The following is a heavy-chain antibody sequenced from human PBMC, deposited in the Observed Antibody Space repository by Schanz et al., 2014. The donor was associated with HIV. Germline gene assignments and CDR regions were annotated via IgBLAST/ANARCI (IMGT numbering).Heavy chain of an antibody. D-gene: IGHD2-8*02. J-gene: IGHJ3*02. V-gene: IGHV3-33*03. CDR2: IWYDGSNK. Sequence: QVHLVESGGGVVQPGRSLRLSCAASGFTFSTYGMHWVRQAPGKGLEWVAVIWYDGSNKYYADSAKGRFTISRDNAKNTLYLQMNSLRAEDTAVYYCSGGYCTGGWCDHRPFDIWGQGTMVTVSS. CDR3: SGGYCTGGWCDHRPFDI. CDR1: GFTFSTYG.